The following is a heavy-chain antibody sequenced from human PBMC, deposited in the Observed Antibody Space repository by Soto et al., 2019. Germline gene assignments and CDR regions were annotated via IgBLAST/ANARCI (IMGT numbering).Heavy chain of an antibody. Sequence: GGSLRLSCAASGFTFSSYGMHWVRQAPGKGLEWVAVISYDGSNKYYTDSVKGRFTISRDNSKNTLYLQMNSLRAEDTAVYYCAKASSSWYRNYFDYWGQGTLVTVSS. J-gene: IGHJ4*02. D-gene: IGHD6-13*01. CDR2: ISYDGSNK. V-gene: IGHV3-30*18. CDR3: AKASSSWYRNYFDY. CDR1: GFTFSSYG.